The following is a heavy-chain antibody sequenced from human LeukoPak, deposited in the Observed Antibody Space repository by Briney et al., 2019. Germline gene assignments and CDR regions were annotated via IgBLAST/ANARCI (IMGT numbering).Heavy chain of an antibody. CDR3: ARNGMDV. CDR1: GFTVSSNY. V-gene: IGHV3-53*01. J-gene: IGHJ6*02. CDR2: IYSAGDT. Sequence: GGSLRLSCAASGFTVSSNYMTWVRQAPGKGLEWVSIIYSAGDTYYADSVKGRFTLSRDNSKNTLYLQMNSLRAEDTAVYYCARNGMDVWGQGTTVTVSS.